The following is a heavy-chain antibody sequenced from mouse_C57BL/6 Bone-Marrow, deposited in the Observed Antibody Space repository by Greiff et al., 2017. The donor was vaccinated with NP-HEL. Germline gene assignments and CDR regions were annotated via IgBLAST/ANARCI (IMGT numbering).Heavy chain of an antibody. D-gene: IGHD1-1*01. CDR1: GFTFTDYY. Sequence: VKLQQSGPVLVKPGPSVKISCKASGFTFTDYYMHWVKQSHGKSLEWIGLVYPYNGGTSSNQKLKGKGTLTVETSSCTAYMELNSLTAEYSAVYYCARFSCELHYYAMDYGGQGTAVTVSS. V-gene: IGHV1-36*01. J-gene: IGHJ4*01. CDR2: VYPYNGGT. CDR3: ARFSCELHYYAMDY.